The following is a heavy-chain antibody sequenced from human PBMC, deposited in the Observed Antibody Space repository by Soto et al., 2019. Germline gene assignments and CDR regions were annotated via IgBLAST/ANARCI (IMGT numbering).Heavy chain of an antibody. CDR2: INQDGSER. V-gene: IGHV3-7*01. D-gene: IGHD3-10*01. J-gene: IGHJ4*02. Sequence: EVQLVESGGGLVQPGGPLRLSCAASGFTFSTCWMMWVRQAPGKGLEWVANINQDGSERYDVDSVKGRFTISRDNAKNSLYLQMNSLRAEDTAVYYCVKDNRGSYWGQGTLVTVSS. CDR1: GFTFSTCW. CDR3: VKDNRGSY.